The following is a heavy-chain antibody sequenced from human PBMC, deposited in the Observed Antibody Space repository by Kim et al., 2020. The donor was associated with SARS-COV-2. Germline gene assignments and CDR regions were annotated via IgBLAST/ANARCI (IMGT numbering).Heavy chain of an antibody. CDR3: ALQWRGWFDY. J-gene: IGHJ4*02. D-gene: IGHD6-19*01. CDR2: IYYSGST. Sequence: SETLSLTCTVSGGSISSSSYYWGWIRQPPGKGLEWIGSIYYSGSTYYNPSLKSRVTISVDTSKNQFSLKLSSVTAADTAVYYCALQWRGWFDYWGQGTLVTVSS. V-gene: IGHV4-39*01. CDR1: GGSISSSSYY.